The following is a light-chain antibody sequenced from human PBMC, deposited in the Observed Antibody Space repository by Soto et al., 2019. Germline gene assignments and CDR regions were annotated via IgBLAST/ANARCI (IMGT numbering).Light chain of an antibody. J-gene: IGKJ1*01. CDR1: QSVLYSSNNKNY. CDR2: CAS. V-gene: IGKV4-1*01. CDR3: QQYFSFPWT. Sequence: DIVMTQSPDSLAVSLGERATINCKSSQSVLYSSNNKNYLAWYQQRPGQPPNLLIYCASTRESGFPYRFIGSGSGTDLTLTISSLQAEDVEIYYCQQYFSFPWTFGQGTKVEIK.